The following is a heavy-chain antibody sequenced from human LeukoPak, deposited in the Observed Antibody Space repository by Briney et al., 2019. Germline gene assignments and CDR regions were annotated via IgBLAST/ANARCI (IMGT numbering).Heavy chain of an antibody. V-gene: IGHV4-39*01. CDR2: IYYSGST. CDR3: ARHGRLYSGSSRGLATNYYYMDV. Sequence: SETLSLTCTVSGGSISSSSYYWGWIRQPPGKGLEWIGSIYYSGSTYYNPSLKSRVTISVDTSKNQFSLKLSSVTAADTAVYYCARHGRLYSGSSRGLATNYYYMDVWGKGTTVTVSS. D-gene: IGHD1-26*01. J-gene: IGHJ6*03. CDR1: GGSISSSSYY.